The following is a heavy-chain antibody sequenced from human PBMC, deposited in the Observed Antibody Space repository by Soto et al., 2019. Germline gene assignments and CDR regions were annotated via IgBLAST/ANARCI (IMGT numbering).Heavy chain of an antibody. CDR1: GGAFSTYT. J-gene: IGHJ3*02. CDR2: VIPILDIA. V-gene: IGHV1-69*02. D-gene: IGHD3-10*01. CDR3: ARAVAYYGSGRHEFAFDI. Sequence: QVQLVQSGAEVKKPGSSVKVSCKASGGAFSTYTISWVRQAPGQGLEWMGRVIPILDIANYPQKFQGRVTITADRSPPTAYMGLSSLRFDDTAVYYCARAVAYYGSGRHEFAFDIWGQGTMVTVSS.